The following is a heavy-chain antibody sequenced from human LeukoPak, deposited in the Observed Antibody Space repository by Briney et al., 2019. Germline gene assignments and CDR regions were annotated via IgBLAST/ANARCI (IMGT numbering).Heavy chain of an antibody. CDR1: GFTFSDSH. J-gene: IGHJ4*02. D-gene: IGHD2-21*01. Sequence: GGSLRLSCAVSGFTFSDSHMTWIRQAPGKGLEWVSYISNSGSSISYADSVKGRFTTSRDNAKSSLYLQMNSLRAEDTAVYYCVKYGGDLGVAFDCWGQGTLVTVSS. CDR2: ISNSGSSI. CDR3: VKYGGDLGVAFDC. V-gene: IGHV3-11*04.